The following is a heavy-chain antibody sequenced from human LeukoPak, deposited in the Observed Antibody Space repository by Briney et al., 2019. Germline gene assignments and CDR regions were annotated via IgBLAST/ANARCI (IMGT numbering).Heavy chain of an antibody. Sequence: GGSLRLSCAASGFTFSGSAMHWVRQASGKGLEWVGRIRSKANSYATAYAASVKGRFTISRDDSKNTAYLQMNSLKTEDTAVYYCARDLAWGAFEYWGQGTLVSVSS. V-gene: IGHV3-73*01. CDR2: IRSKANSYAT. D-gene: IGHD7-27*01. CDR3: ARDLAWGAFEY. J-gene: IGHJ4*02. CDR1: GFTFSGSA.